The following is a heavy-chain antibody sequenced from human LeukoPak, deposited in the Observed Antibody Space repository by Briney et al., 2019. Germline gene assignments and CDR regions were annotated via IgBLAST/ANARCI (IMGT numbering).Heavy chain of an antibody. CDR1: GFTFSSYG. CDR3: AKDQELLRYFDWFTSDY. Sequence: PGRSLRLSCAASGFTFSSYGMHWVRQAPGKGLEWVAVISYDGSNKYYADSVKGRFTISRDNSKNTLYLQMNSLRAEDTAVYYCAKDQELLRYFDWFTSDYWGQGTLVTVSS. CDR2: ISYDGSNK. D-gene: IGHD3-9*01. J-gene: IGHJ4*02. V-gene: IGHV3-30*18.